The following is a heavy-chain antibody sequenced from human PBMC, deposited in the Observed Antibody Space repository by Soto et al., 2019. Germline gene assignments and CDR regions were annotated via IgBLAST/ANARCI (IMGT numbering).Heavy chain of an antibody. J-gene: IGHJ4*02. CDR1: GGSISSGGYY. D-gene: IGHD2-15*01. CDR3: ARDSCSGGSCYYDY. Sequence: QVQLQESGPGLVKPSQTLSLTCTVSGGSISSGGYYWSWIRQQPGTGLEWIGYIYYSGSTYYNPSRNSRVTVAVDTSKNQIALKMSSVTAADTAVYYCARDSCSGGSCYYDYWGQGTLVTVSS. V-gene: IGHV4-31*03. CDR2: IYYSGST.